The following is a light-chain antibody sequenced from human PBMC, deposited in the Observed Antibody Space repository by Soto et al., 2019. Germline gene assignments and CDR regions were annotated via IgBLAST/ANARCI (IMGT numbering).Light chain of an antibody. CDR3: QQSSEWPIT. Sequence: EIVLTQSPATLSLSPGEGATLSCRASQSVRSYLAWFQQKLGQPPRLLIYDASKRTTGIPARFSGSGSGTDFTLTINSLEPDYFAVYYCQQSSEWPITFGQGTRLEI. CDR2: DAS. J-gene: IGKJ5*01. CDR1: QSVRSY. V-gene: IGKV3-11*01.